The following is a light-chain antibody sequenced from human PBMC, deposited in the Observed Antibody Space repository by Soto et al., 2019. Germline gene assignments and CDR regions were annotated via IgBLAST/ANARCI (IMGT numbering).Light chain of an antibody. CDR2: DVS. Sequence: QSVLTQPRSVSGSPGQSVTISCTGTSSVVGNYNSVSWYQHHPGKAPKLMIYDVSIRPSGVSNRFSGSKSGNTASLTISGLQAEDEADYYCCSYTSSSRYVFGTGTKVTVL. CDR3: CSYTSSSRYV. CDR1: SSVVGNYNS. J-gene: IGLJ1*01. V-gene: IGLV2-14*03.